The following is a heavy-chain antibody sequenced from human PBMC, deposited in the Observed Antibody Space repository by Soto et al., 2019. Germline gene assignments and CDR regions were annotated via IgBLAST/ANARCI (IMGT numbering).Heavy chain of an antibody. D-gene: IGHD3-3*01. CDR2: VSPHNGNT. CDR3: XXEQVTIFGVLTDY. CDR1: GYTFPSYS. J-gene: IGHJ4*02. Sequence: QVHLEQSGGEVKKPGASVKVSCKTSGYTFPSYSLTWVRQAPGQGLEWIGWVSPHNGNTNYAQKFQGXXXXXXXXXXXXXXXXXXXXXXXXXXXYFCXXEQVTIFGVLTDYWGQGTLVTVX. V-gene: IGHV1-18*01.